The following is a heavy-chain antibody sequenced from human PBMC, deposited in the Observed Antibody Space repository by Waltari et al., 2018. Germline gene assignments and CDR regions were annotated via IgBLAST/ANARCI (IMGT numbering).Heavy chain of an antibody. D-gene: IGHD5-18*01. CDR3: ARDIVDTAMALGY. V-gene: IGHV3-33*01. J-gene: IGHJ4*02. CDR1: GFTFSSYG. Sequence: QVQLVESGGGVVQPGRSLRLSCAASGFTFSSYGMHWVRQAPGKGLEWVAVKWYDGSNKYYADSVKGRFTISRDNSKNTLYLQMNSLRAEDTAVYYCARDIVDTAMALGYWGQGTLVTVSS. CDR2: KWYDGSNK.